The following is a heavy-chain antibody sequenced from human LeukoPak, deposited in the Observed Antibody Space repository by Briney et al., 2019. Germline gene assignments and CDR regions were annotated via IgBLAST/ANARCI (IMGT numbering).Heavy chain of an antibody. CDR2: IIPIFGTA. CDR3: ARDMDTAMVPGVFDY. CDR1: GGTSSSYA. V-gene: IGHV1-69*05. J-gene: IGHJ4*02. D-gene: IGHD5-18*01. Sequence: SVKVSCKASGGTSSSYAISWVRQAPGQGLEWMGGIIPIFGTANYAQKFQGRVTITTDESTSTAYMELSSLRSEDTAVYYCARDMDTAMVPGVFDYWGQGTLVTVSS.